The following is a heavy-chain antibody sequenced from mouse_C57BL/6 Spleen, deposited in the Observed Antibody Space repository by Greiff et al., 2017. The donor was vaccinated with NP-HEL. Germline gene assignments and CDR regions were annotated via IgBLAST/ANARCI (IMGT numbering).Heavy chain of an antibody. D-gene: IGHD1-1*01. CDR3: ASLFITTEGVDY. V-gene: IGHV1-64*01. J-gene: IGHJ2*01. CDR1: GYTFTSYW. Sequence: VQLQQPGAELVKPGASVKLSCKASGYTFTSYWMHWVKQRPGQGLEWIGMIHPNSGSTNYNEKFKSKATLTVDKSSSTAYMQLSSLTSEDSAVYYCASLFITTEGVDYWGQGTTLTVSS. CDR2: IHPNSGST.